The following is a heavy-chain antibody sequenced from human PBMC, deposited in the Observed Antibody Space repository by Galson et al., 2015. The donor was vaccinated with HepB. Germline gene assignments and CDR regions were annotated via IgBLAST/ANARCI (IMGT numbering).Heavy chain of an antibody. J-gene: IGHJ4*02. D-gene: IGHD4-17*01. V-gene: IGHV3-11*06. CDR3: ARVADSDYGDHSHFDS. CDR1: GFTFSDYY. Sequence: SCAASGFTFSDYYMCWIRQAPGKGLEWLSYISSSTIYTNYADSVKGRFTISRDNVKNSMYLQMNRLRAEDTAVYYCARVADSDYGDHSHFDSWGQGTLVTVSS. CDR2: ISSSTIYT.